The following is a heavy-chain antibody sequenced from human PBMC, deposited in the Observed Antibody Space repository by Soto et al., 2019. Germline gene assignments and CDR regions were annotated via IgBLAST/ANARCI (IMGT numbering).Heavy chain of an antibody. V-gene: IGHV4-34*01. CDR3: ARGEIRRRTSYGSGSYFWFDP. CDR1: GGSFSGYY. J-gene: IGHJ5*02. Sequence: PSETLSLTCAVYGGSFSGYYWSWIRQPPGKGLKRIGEINHSGSTNYNPSLKSRVTISVDTSKNQFSLKLSSVTAADTAVYYCARGEIRRRTSYGSGSYFWFDPWGQGTLVTVSS. D-gene: IGHD3-10*01. CDR2: INHSGST.